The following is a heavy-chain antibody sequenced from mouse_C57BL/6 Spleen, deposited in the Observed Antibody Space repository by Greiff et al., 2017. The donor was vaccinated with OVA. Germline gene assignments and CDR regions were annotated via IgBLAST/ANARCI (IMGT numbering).Heavy chain of an antibody. J-gene: IGHJ3*01. V-gene: IGHV3-6*01. CDR3: ARDATVVPFAY. CDR2: ISYDGSN. CDR1: GYSITSGYY. D-gene: IGHD1-1*01. Sequence: DVQLQESGPGLVKPSQSLSLTCSVTGYSITSGYYWNWIRQFPGNKLEWMGYISYDGSNNYNPSLKNRISITRDTSKNQFFLKLNSVTTEDTATYYCARDATVVPFAYWGQGTLVTVSA.